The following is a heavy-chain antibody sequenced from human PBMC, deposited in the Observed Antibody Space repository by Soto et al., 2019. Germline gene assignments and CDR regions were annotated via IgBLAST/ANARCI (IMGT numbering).Heavy chain of an antibody. Sequence: EVQLVESGGGLVKPGGSLRLSCAASGFTFTTYSLTWVRQAPGKGLEWVSSISSSGTYIFYAHSVKGRFTISRDNAKNSLYLQMNSLRAEDTAVYFCARDRARTTNAFDIWGQGTMVTVSS. CDR2: ISSSGTYI. J-gene: IGHJ3*02. D-gene: IGHD3-10*01. CDR1: GFTFTTYS. CDR3: ARDRARTTNAFDI. V-gene: IGHV3-21*01.